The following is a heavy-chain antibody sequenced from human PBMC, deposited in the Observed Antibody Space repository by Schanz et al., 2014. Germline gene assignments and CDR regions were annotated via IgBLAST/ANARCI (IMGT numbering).Heavy chain of an antibody. CDR3: AKDIAPLAARPGYGMDV. Sequence: QVHLVESGGGLVKPGGSLRLSCAASGFTFSDYYMTWIRQAPGKGLEWVSYINGGGETTYYADSVRGRFTISRDNAKNSLFLQMNSLRAEDTAVYYCAKDIAPLAARPGYGMDVWGQGTTVTVS. D-gene: IGHD6-13*01. J-gene: IGHJ6*02. V-gene: IGHV3-11*01. CDR1: GFTFSDYY. CDR2: INGGGETT.